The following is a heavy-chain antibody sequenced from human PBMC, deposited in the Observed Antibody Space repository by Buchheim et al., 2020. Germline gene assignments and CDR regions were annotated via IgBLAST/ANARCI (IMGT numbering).Heavy chain of an antibody. Sequence: EVQLLESGGGLVQPGESLRVSCAASGFTFSSFAMSWVRQAPGKGLEWVSAIGNGGSTYYADSVKGRFTVSRDNSKNTMYQQMNSLRAEDTAVYFCAKSPGITGTTGFWFDAWGQGTL. J-gene: IGHJ5*02. D-gene: IGHD1-7*01. CDR1: GFTFSSFA. V-gene: IGHV3-23*01. CDR3: AKSPGITGTTGFWFDA. CDR2: IGNGGST.